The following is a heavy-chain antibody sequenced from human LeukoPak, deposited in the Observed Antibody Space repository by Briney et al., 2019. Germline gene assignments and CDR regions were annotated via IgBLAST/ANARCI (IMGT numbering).Heavy chain of an antibody. CDR2: INSDGSST. CDR1: GFTFSSYW. V-gene: IGHV3-74*01. J-gene: IGHJ6*02. CDR3: ASEYDFWSGYLESGMDV. Sequence: GGSLRLSCAASGFTFSSYWMHWVRQAPGKGLVWVSRINSDGSSTSYADSVKGRFTISRDNAKNTLYLQMNSLGAEDTAVYYCASEYDFWSGYLESGMDVWGQGTTVTVSS. D-gene: IGHD3-3*01.